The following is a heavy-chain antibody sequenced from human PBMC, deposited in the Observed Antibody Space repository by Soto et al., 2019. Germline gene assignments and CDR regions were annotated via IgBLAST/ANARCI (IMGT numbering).Heavy chain of an antibody. CDR2: LIPVFGAA. V-gene: IGHV1-69*01. J-gene: IGHJ4*02. CDR3: ARAFPSLGGDPQGVGRRNYHFAL. CDR1: VGTFSSYT. Sequence: QVQLGQSGAEVKKPGSSVKLSCKASVGTFSSYTISWARQAPGQGLEWMGGLIPVFGAAYYAQKFQGRVTITADESTSTASMELSSLRSDDTAVDSCARAFPSLGGDPQGVGRRNYHFALWGQGTLVTVSS. D-gene: IGHD3-16*01.